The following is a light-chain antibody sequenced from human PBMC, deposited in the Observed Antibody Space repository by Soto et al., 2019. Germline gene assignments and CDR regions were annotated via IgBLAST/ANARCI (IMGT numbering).Light chain of an antibody. CDR3: RQYNTYSPT. J-gene: IGKJ1*01. CDR1: QSISTS. Sequence: DTQMTQSPSTLSASVGDRVTITCRASQSISTSMAWYQQRPGTAPKLLIYKTSTLESGVPSRFSGSGSGTEFTLPISSLQPDDFATYYCRQYNTYSPTFGQGTKVEVK. V-gene: IGKV1-5*03. CDR2: KTS.